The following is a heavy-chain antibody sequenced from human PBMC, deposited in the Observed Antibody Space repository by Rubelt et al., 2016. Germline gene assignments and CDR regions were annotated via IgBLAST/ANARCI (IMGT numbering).Heavy chain of an antibody. J-gene: IGHJ6*02. CDR3: ARDGPYYDSSGSSYYYYGMDV. CDR1: GYTFSSYA. CDR2: INAGYGDT. Sequence: PGDSVKVSCKASGYTFSSYAIHWVRQAPGQRLEWMGWINAGYGDTKYSQKFQGRVTITRDTSASTAYMELSSLRSEDTAVYYCARDGPYYDSSGSSYYYYGMDVWGQGTTVTVSS. D-gene: IGHD3-22*01. V-gene: IGHV1-3*01.